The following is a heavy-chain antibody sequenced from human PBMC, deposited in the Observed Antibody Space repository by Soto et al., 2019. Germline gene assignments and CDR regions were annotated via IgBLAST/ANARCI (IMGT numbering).Heavy chain of an antibody. D-gene: IGHD2-21*01. CDR2: IYYSGST. CDR3: ARALQGYCGGDCYSKLSGFWFDP. CDR1: GGSISSGGYY. J-gene: IGHJ5*02. V-gene: IGHV4-31*03. Sequence: SETLSLTCTVSGGSISSGGYYWSWIRQHPGKGLEWIGYIYYSGSTYYNPSLKSRVTISVDTSKNQFSLKLSSVTAAATAVYYCARALQGYCGGDCYSKLSGFWFDPWGQGTLVTVSS.